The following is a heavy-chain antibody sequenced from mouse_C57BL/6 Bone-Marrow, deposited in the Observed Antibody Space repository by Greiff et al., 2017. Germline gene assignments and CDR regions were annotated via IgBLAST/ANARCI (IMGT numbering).Heavy chain of an antibody. V-gene: IGHV1-81*01. J-gene: IGHJ3*01. D-gene: IGHD3-2*02. CDR2: IYPRSGNT. CDR1: GYTFTSYG. Sequence: VKLQESGAELARPGASVKLSCKASGYTFTSYGISWVKQRTGQGLEWIGEIYPRSGNTYYNEKFKGKATLTADKSSSTAYMELRSLTSEDSAVYFCARRGDSSAWFAYWGQGTLVTVSA. CDR3: ARRGDSSAWFAY.